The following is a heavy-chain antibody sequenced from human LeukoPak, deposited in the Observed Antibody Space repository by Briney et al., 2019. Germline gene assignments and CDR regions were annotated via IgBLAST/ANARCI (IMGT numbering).Heavy chain of an antibody. CDR1: GFNFSHAW. V-gene: IGHV3-15*01. CDR3: TADHIPWVDFFDY. Sequence: GGSLRLSCAASGFNFSHAWMSWVRQAPGKGLEWVGRIKSKTAGGTTDYAAPGKGRFNISRDDSKNTLFLQMHCLKTEDAAVYFCTADHIPWVDFFDYWGRGTLVTVSS. D-gene: IGHD3-3*01. CDR2: IKSKTAGGTT. J-gene: IGHJ4*02.